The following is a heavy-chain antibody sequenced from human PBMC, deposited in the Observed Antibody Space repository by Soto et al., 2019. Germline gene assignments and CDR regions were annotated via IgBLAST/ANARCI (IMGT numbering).Heavy chain of an antibody. Sequence: GGSLRLSCTASGFTFGDYAMSWFRQAPGKGLEWVGFIRSKAYGGTTEYAASVKGRFTISRDDSKSIAYLQMNSLKTEDTAVYYCTRDLSEWFGELLPVYYMDVWGKGTTVTVSS. J-gene: IGHJ6*03. CDR1: GFTFGDYA. D-gene: IGHD3-10*01. CDR2: IRSKAYGGTT. CDR3: TRDLSEWFGELLPVYYMDV. V-gene: IGHV3-49*03.